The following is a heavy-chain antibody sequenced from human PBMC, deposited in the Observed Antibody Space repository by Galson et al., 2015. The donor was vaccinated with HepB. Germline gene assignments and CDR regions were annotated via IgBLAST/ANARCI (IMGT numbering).Heavy chain of an antibody. CDR1: GSTLTELS. D-gene: IGHD3-10*01. Sequence: SVKVSCKVSGSTLTELSMHWVRQAPGKGLEWMGGFDPEDGETIYAQKFQGRVTMTEDTSTDTAYMELSSLRSEDTAVYYCATPHTLLWFGDSYYGMDVWGQGTTVTVSS. V-gene: IGHV1-24*01. CDR2: FDPEDGET. CDR3: ATPHTLLWFGDSYYGMDV. J-gene: IGHJ6*02.